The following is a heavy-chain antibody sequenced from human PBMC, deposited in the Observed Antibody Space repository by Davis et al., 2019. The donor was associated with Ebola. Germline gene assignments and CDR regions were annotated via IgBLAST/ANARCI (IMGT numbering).Heavy chain of an antibody. CDR2: IYYSGST. CDR1: GGSISSSSYY. D-gene: IGHD3-16*02. V-gene: IGHV4-61*05. CDR3: ARGSITFGGVIVLQNWFDP. Sequence: MPSETLSLTCTVSGGSISSSSYYWSWIRQPPGKGLEWIGYIYYSGSTNYNPSLKSRVAMSVDTSKNQFSLKLSSVTAADTAVYYCARGSITFGGVIVLQNWFDPWGQGTLVTVSS. J-gene: IGHJ5*02.